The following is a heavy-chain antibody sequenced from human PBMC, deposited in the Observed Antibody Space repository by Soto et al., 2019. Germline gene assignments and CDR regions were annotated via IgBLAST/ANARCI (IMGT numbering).Heavy chain of an antibody. V-gene: IGHV2-5*02. CDR1: GFSLDTWGVG. CDR2: IYWDDDK. D-gene: IGHD3-16*01. CDR3: ARDLGSWGSYYFDH. Sequence: QITLKESGPTLVRPTQTLTLTCTVSGFSLDTWGVGVGWIRQSPGKAPEWLALIYWDDDKRYSPSLKNRLTITKDTSKNQVVLTLTNTDPVDTVTYYCARDLGSWGSYYFDHWGQGTLVTVSS. J-gene: IGHJ4*02.